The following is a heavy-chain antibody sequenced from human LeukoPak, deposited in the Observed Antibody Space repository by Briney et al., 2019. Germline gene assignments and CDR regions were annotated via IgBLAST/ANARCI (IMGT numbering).Heavy chain of an antibody. D-gene: IGHD2-2*01. V-gene: IGHV3-21*01. CDR2: ISSSSSYI. CDR3: ARASYCSSTSCYLPSDY. Sequence: KPGGSLRLSCAASGFTFSSYSMNWVRQAPGKGLEWVSSISSSSSYIYHADSVKGRFTISRDNAKNSLYLQMNSLREEDTAVYYRARASYCSSTSCYLPSDYWGQGTLVTVSS. J-gene: IGHJ4*02. CDR1: GFTFSSYS.